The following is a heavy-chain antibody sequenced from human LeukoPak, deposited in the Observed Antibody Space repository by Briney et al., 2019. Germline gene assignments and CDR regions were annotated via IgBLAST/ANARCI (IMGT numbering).Heavy chain of an antibody. CDR1: GYTFTSYY. Sequence: ASVKVSCKASGYTFTSYYMHWVRQAPGQGLEWMGIINPSGGSTSYAQKFQGRVTMTRDTSTSTAYMELRSLRSDDTAVYYCARDLEFGNYVNNWFDPWGQGTLVTVSS. V-gene: IGHV1-46*01. CDR2: INPSGGST. J-gene: IGHJ5*02. D-gene: IGHD3-3*01. CDR3: ARDLEFGNYVNNWFDP.